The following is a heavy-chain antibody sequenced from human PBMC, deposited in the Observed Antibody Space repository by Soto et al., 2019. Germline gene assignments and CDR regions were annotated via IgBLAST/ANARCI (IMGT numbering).Heavy chain of an antibody. CDR1: GGSISSSSYY. J-gene: IGHJ4*02. CDR3: ARDAYSGYDKGYFDY. V-gene: IGHV4-39*07. CDR2: IYYSGST. Sequence: SETLSLTCTVSGGSISSSSYYWGWIRQPPGKGLEWIGIIYYSGSTNYNPSLKSRVTISVDTSKNQFSLKLSSVTAADTAMYYCARDAYSGYDKGYFDYWGQGTVVTVSS. D-gene: IGHD5-12*01.